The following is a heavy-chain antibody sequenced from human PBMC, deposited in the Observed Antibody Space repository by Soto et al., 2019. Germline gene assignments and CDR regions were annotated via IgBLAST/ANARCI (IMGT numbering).Heavy chain of an antibody. CDR3: ARDHCFAGSCYDDAFDF. CDR2: IHAGTGEV. V-gene: IGHV1-3*01. Sequence: AASVKVSCKASGYTFITYGIHWVRQAPGQRLEWMGWIHAGTGEVRYSQKFQGRVTVARDTSASTAYMELSSLRSEDTALYYCARDHCFAGSCYDDAFDFWGHGTMVTVSS. CDR1: GYTFITYG. J-gene: IGHJ3*01. D-gene: IGHD5-12*01.